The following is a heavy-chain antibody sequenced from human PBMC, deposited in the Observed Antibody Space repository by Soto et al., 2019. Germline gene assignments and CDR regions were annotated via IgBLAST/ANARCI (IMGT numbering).Heavy chain of an antibody. D-gene: IGHD2-21*02. Sequence: QVQLQQSGPGLVKPSQTLSLTCSVSGGSISYEYYHWTWIRQSPGQGLEWIGYIHYSGSIMYNPSFKSRVTISVDTSKNQCSLQLSSVTAADTAVYFCAREDDGGDRDYYGLDVWGQGTTVTVSS. V-gene: IGHV4-30-4*08. CDR3: AREDDGGDRDYYGLDV. J-gene: IGHJ6*02. CDR1: GGSISYEYYH. CDR2: IHYSGSI.